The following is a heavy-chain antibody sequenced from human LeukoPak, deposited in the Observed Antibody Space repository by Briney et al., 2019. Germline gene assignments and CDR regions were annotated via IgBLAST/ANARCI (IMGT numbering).Heavy chain of an antibody. D-gene: IGHD3-10*01. V-gene: IGHV3-23*01. CDR2: ISGSGGST. Sequence: GGSLRLSCAASGFTFSSYAMSWVRQAPGKGLEWVSAISGSGGSTYYADSMKGRFTISRDNSKSTLYLHMNSLRAEDTAVFYCAKALVRGVIITAFDYWGQGTLVTVSS. CDR3: AKALVRGVIITAFDY. CDR1: GFTFSSYA. J-gene: IGHJ4*02.